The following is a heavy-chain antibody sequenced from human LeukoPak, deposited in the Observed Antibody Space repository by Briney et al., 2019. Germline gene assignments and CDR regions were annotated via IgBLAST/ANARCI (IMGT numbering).Heavy chain of an antibody. Sequence: GGSLRLSCAASGFTFSDYYMSWIRQAPGKGLEWVSYISSSGSTIYYADSVKGRFTISRDNAKNSLYLQMNSLRAEDTAVYHCXXXXFLEWLLRAPVYYFDYWGQGTLVTVSS. J-gene: IGHJ4*02. CDR3: XXXXFLEWLLRAPVYYFDY. D-gene: IGHD3-3*01. CDR1: GFTFSDYY. CDR2: ISSSGSTI. V-gene: IGHV3-11*01.